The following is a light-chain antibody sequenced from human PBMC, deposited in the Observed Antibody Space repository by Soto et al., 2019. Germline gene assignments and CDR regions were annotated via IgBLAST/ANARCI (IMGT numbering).Light chain of an antibody. CDR3: QQYNNWPPT. CDR1: QGVRIN. J-gene: IGKJ1*01. V-gene: IGKV3-15*01. Sequence: EIVMTQSPATLSVSPGERATLSCRASQGVRINLAWYQQKPGQAPRLLIYGASTRATGVPARFSGSGSGTEFTLTISSLQSEDFAVYYCQQYNNWPPTFGQGTKVDI. CDR2: GAS.